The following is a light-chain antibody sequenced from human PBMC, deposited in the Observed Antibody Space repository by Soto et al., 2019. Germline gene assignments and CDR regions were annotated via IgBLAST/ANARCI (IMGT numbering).Light chain of an antibody. CDR2: GAS. V-gene: IGKV3-15*01. Sequence: EIVMTQFPVTLSVSPGERATLSCRASQSLYSDLAWYQQKPGQAPRLLIYGASARATGISARFSGSGSETEFTLTISSLQSEDFALYYCQQYNSYPYTFGQGTKVEIK. CDR1: QSLYSD. J-gene: IGKJ2*01. CDR3: QQYNSYPYT.